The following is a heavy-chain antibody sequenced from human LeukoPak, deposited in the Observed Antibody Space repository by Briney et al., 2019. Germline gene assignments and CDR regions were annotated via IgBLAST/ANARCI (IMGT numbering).Heavy chain of an antibody. J-gene: IGHJ4*02. D-gene: IGHD6-13*01. V-gene: IGHV3-11*01. Sequence: GGSLRLSCAASGFTFSDYYMSWIRQAPGKGLEWVSYISSSGSTIYYADSVKGRFTISRDNAKNSLYLQMNSLRAEDTAVYYCARLLAAGISYYFDYWGQGTLVTVSS. CDR2: ISSSGSTI. CDR3: ARLLAAGISYYFDY. CDR1: GFTFSDYY.